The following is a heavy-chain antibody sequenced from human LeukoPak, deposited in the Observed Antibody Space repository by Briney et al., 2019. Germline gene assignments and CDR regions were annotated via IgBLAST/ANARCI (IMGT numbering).Heavy chain of an antibody. J-gene: IGHJ4*02. CDR3: ARGRYDLLTDYPYYFDY. CDR1: GYTFTGYY. D-gene: IGHD3-9*01. V-gene: IGHV1-2*02. Sequence: ASVKVSCKASGYTFTGYYMHWVRQAPGQGLEWMGWINPNNGGTKYAQKFQGRVTMTRDTSINTAYMELSRLRSDDTAVFYCARGRYDLLTDYPYYFDYWGPGTLVTVSS. CDR2: INPNNGGT.